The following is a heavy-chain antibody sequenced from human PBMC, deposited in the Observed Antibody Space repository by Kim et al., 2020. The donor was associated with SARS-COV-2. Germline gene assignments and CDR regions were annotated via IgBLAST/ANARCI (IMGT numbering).Heavy chain of an antibody. J-gene: IGHJ4*02. D-gene: IGHD3-10*01. V-gene: IGHV3-15*01. Sequence: APGKGRFTISRDDSKNTLYLQMNSLKTEDTAVYDCTTDRGGLRGKPVDYWGQGTLVTVSS. CDR3: TTDRGGLRGKPVDY.